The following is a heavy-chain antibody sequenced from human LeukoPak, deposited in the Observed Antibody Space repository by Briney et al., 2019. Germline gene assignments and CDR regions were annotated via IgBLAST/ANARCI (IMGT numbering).Heavy chain of an antibody. D-gene: IGHD3-22*01. CDR3: ARYYYDSSGYYTFDY. J-gene: IGHJ4*02. Sequence: SETLSLTCAVYGGSFSGYYWSWIRQSPGKRLEWIGEINHSGSTNYNPSLKSRVTISVDTSKNQFSLKLSSVTAADTAVYYCARYYYDSSGYYTFDYWGQGTLVTVSS. CDR2: INHSGST. CDR1: GGSFSGYY. V-gene: IGHV4-34*01.